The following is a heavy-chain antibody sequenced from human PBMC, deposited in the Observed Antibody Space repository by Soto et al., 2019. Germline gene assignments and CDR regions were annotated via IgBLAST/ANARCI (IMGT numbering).Heavy chain of an antibody. Sequence: QVQLVQSGVEVKKPGASVKVSCKASGYTFTDYAISWVRQAPGRGLEWMGWVNTYNGNPNYAQIFQGRVTMTTDTSTATAYIEQRSLKSDDSAVYYCARDSQYSTSWQRFDAWGQGTLVTVSS. CDR1: GYTFTDYA. CDR2: VNTYNGNP. D-gene: IGHD6-13*01. V-gene: IGHV1-18*01. CDR3: ARDSQYSTSWQRFDA. J-gene: IGHJ5*02.